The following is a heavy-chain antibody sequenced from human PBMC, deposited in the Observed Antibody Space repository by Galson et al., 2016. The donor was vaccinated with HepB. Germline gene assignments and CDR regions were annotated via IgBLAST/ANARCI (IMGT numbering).Heavy chain of an antibody. J-gene: IGHJ6*02. CDR3: ARAPRIIAVRGVQQYFYGLDV. Sequence: SLRLSCAASGFSFTNFAMTWVRQAPGKGLEWVSTINGGGGKTNYAESVKGRFTISRDNSYNSLYLQMNSLRAEDTAVYYCARAPRIIAVRGVQQYFYGLDVWGQGTTVTVSS. CDR1: GFSFTNFA. D-gene: IGHD3-10*01. CDR2: INGGGGKT. V-gene: IGHV3-23*01.